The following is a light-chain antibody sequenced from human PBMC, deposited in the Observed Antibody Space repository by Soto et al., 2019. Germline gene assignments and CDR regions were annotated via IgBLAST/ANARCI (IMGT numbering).Light chain of an antibody. CDR3: HQYATSIT. V-gene: IGKV3-20*01. CDR1: QSTGSGY. CDR2: ATS. J-gene: IGKJ2*01. Sequence: EVVLTQSPDTLSLSPGERATLSCRASQSTGSGYLGWYQQKPGQPPRPLMFATSGRATGTPDRFSGSGYGQDFTLTISRLEPEDFAVYYCHQYATSITFGQGTKIEIK.